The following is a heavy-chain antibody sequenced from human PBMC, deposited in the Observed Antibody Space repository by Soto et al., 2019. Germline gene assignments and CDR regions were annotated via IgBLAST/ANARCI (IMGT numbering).Heavy chain of an antibody. CDR1: GFTFSNAW. J-gene: IGHJ4*02. V-gene: IGHV3-15*01. Sequence: GGSLRLSCAASGFTFSNAWMSWVRQAPGKGLEWVGRIKSKTDGGTTDYAAPVKGRFTISRDDSKNTLYLQMNSLKTEDTAVYYCTTMPGSARITMVRGVKGVDYWGQGTLVTVSS. CDR2: IKSKTDGGTT. CDR3: TTMPGSARITMVRGVKGVDY. D-gene: IGHD3-10*01.